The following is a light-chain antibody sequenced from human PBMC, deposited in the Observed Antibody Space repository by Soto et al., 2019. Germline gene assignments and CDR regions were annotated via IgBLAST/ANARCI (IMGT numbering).Light chain of an antibody. Sequence: IVLTQSPGTLSLSPGERATLSCRASQTIRSNYLAWYRQTPGQAPRLLIYGASNRATGIADRFSGSGSGTDFTLIISRLEPEDFALYYCQQYGSSPWTFGQGTKVEIK. V-gene: IGKV3-20*01. CDR2: GAS. CDR1: QTIRSNY. CDR3: QQYGSSPWT. J-gene: IGKJ1*01.